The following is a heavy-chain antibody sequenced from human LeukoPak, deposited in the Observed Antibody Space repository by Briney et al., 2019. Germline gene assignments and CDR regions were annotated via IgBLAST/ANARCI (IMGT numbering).Heavy chain of an antibody. CDR3: AKVMPPGRIRFYSYYMDV. CDR2: IRYDGSNE. Sequence: PGGSLRLSCAASGFSFSGYGMHWVRQAPGKGLEWVAFIRYDGSNEYYADSVKGRFTISRDKSKNTLSLQMNGLRVDDTAVYYCAKVMPPGRIRFYSYYMDVWGKGTTVTVS. CDR1: GFSFSGYG. D-gene: IGHD2-15*01. J-gene: IGHJ6*03. V-gene: IGHV3-30*02.